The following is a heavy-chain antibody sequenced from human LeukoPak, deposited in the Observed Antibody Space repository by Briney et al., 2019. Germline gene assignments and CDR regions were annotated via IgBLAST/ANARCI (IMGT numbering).Heavy chain of an antibody. Sequence: PSETLSLTCTVSGDSISSYYWSWIRQPPGKGLEWIGYLYFSGSTSYNPSLKSRVTISVDTSKNQLSLKLSSVTAADTAVYYCARHWRHDYSGSYAFDYWGQGTLVTVSS. CDR2: LYFSGST. CDR1: GDSISSYY. J-gene: IGHJ4*02. V-gene: IGHV4-59*08. D-gene: IGHD2-15*01. CDR3: ARHWRHDYSGSYAFDY.